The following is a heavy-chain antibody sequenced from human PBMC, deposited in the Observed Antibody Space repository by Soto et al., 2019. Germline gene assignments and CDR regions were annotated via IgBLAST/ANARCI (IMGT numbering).Heavy chain of an antibody. Sequence: QVQLVESGGGVVQPGRSLRLCCAASGFTFSSFSIHWVRQAPGKGLEWVAVISYDGSNKYYADSVKGRFTISRDNSKNTLYLQMNSLRAEDTAVYYCARDRRYYEGRLYASPSAFDIWGQGTVVTVSS. CDR2: ISYDGSNK. CDR3: ARDRRYYEGRLYASPSAFDI. J-gene: IGHJ3*02. CDR1: GFTFSSFS. V-gene: IGHV3-30-3*01. D-gene: IGHD3-22*01.